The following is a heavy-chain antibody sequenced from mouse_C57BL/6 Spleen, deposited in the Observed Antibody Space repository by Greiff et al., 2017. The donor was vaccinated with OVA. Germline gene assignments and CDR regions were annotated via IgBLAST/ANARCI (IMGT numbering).Heavy chain of an antibody. CDR1: GFTFSSYA. Sequence: EVQLVESGGGLVKPGGSLKLSCAASGFTFSSYAMSWVRQTPEKRLEWVATISDGGSYTYYPDNVKGRFTISRDNAKNNLYLQMSHLKSEDTAMYYCASDAMDYWGQGTSVTVSS. CDR2: ISDGGSYT. J-gene: IGHJ4*01. V-gene: IGHV5-4*01. CDR3: ASDAMDY.